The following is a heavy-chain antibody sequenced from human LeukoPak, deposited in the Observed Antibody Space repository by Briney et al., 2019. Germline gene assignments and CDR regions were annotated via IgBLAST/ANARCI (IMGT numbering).Heavy chain of an antibody. CDR1: GYTFTGHY. Sequence: ASVKVSCKASGYTFTGHYMHWVRQAPGQGLEWMGWINPNSGGTNYAQKFQGRVTMTRDTSISTAYMELSRLGSDDTAVYYCAREGPRSGSYVYWGQGTLVTVSS. CDR3: AREGPRSGSYVY. CDR2: INPNSGGT. V-gene: IGHV1-2*02. J-gene: IGHJ4*02. D-gene: IGHD1-26*01.